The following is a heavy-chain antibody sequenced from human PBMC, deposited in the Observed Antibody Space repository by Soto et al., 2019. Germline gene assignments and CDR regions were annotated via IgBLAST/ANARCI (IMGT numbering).Heavy chain of an antibody. V-gene: IGHV4-31*03. D-gene: IGHD3-22*01. CDR3: ARDSYYYDSSGYYGGSSVRYYFDY. CDR1: GGSISSGGYY. J-gene: IGHJ4*02. Sequence: SETLSLTCTVSGGSISSGGYYWSWIRQHPGKGLEWIGYIYYSGSTYYNPSLKSRVTISVDTSRNQFSLKLSPVTAADTAVYYCARDSYYYDSSGYYGGSSVRYYFDYWGQGTLVTVSS. CDR2: IYYSGST.